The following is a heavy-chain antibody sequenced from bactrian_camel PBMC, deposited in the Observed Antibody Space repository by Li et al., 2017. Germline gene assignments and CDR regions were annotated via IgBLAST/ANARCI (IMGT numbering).Heavy chain of an antibody. V-gene: IGHV3S26*01. CDR1: SDTDSRSC. D-gene: IGHD2*01. Sequence: HVQLVESGGGSVQAGGSLTLSCTGPSDTDSRSCMGWFRRPPTAGREGVAAIDRDGSTSYADSVKGRFTISKDNAERTLYLQMDRLKVEDTAMYYCAAKGGGYCGTDSPEIFASWGQGTQVTVS. CDR3: AAKGGGYCGTDSPEIFAS. CDR2: IDRDGST. J-gene: IGHJ4*01.